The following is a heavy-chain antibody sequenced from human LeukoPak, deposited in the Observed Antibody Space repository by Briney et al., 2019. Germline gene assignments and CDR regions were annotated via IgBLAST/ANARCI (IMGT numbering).Heavy chain of an antibody. J-gene: IGHJ4*02. CDR3: ARETEFSGSFFVDY. D-gene: IGHD1-26*01. CDR1: GFTFSNYY. V-gene: IGHV3-74*01. CDR2: ISIDGSIT. Sequence: GGSLRLSCAASGFTFSNYYMQWVRQVPGKGVVWVSRISIDGSITNYADSVKGRFTISRDTSKNTLYLQMNSLRAEDTALYYCARETEFSGSFFVDYWGQGTLVTVSS.